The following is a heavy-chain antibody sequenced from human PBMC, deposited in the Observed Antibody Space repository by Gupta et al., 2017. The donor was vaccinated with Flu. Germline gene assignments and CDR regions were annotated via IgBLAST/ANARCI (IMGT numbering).Heavy chain of an antibody. CDR2: IWYDGSNK. J-gene: IGHJ4*02. D-gene: IGHD2-2*01. CDR1: GFTFSSYG. V-gene: IGHV3-33*01. CDR3: ARDRTDIVVVPAATAFDY. Sequence: QVQLVESGGGVVQPGRSLRLSCAASGFTFSSYGMHWVRQAPGKGLEWVAVIWYDGSNKYYADSVKGRFTISRDNSKNTLYLQMNSLRAEDTAVYYCARDRTDIVVVPAATAFDYWGQGTLVTVSS.